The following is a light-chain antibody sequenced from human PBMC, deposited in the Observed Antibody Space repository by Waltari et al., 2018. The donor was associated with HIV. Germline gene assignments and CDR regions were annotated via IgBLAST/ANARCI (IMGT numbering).Light chain of an antibody. J-gene: IGLJ3*02. CDR3: NSYTSTDRWV. Sequence: QSALTQPASVSGSPGQSITISCTGTTNDVGRYEYVSSYQQHPGQAPKLLIYDVTYRPSGVSTRFSRSTSGHTASLTVSGLQAEDEADYYCNSYTSTDRWVFGGGTKLTVL. CDR1: TNDVGRYEY. V-gene: IGLV2-14*03. CDR2: DVT.